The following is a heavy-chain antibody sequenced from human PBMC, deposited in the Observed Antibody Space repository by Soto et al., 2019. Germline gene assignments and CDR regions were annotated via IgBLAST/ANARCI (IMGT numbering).Heavy chain of an antibody. V-gene: IGHV1-18*01. CDR1: GYTFTSYG. CDR2: ISAYSGNT. D-gene: IGHD4-17*01. J-gene: IGHJ4*02. CDR3: ARETPVTTFDS. Sequence: QVQLVQSGAEVKKPGPSVRVSCKASGYTFTSYGISWVRQAPGLGLEWMGWISAYSGNTNYAQKLQGRVTMTTDTSTSTAYMELRSLRSGDTAVYYCARETPVTTFDSWGQGTLVTVSS.